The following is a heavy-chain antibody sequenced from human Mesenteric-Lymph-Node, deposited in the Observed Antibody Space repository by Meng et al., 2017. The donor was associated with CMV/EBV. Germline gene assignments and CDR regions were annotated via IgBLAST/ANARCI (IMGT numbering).Heavy chain of an antibody. CDR2: IIPILGIA. J-gene: IGHJ6*02. CDR3: ARDQVQADLDTFHPDYYYGMDV. CDR1: GGTFSSYA. V-gene: IGHV1-69*10. D-gene: IGHD2/OR15-2a*01. Sequence: SVKVSCKASGGTFSSYAISWVRQAPGQGLEWMGGIIPILGIANYAQKFQGRVTITADKSTSTAYMELSSLRSEDTAVYYCARDQVQADLDTFHPDYYYGMDVWGQGTTVTVSS.